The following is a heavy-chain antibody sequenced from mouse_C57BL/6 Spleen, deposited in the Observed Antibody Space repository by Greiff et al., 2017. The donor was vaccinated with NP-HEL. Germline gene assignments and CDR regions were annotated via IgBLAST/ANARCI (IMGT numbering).Heavy chain of an antibody. Sequence: QVQLKESGPELVKPGASVKISCKASGYAFSSSWMNWVQQRPGKGLEWIGRIYPGDGDTTYNGKFKGKATLTADKSSSTAYMQLSGLTSEYYAVCVCARVLRGGWYFDVWGTGTTVTVSS. D-gene: IGHD1-1*01. CDR1: GYAFSSSW. J-gene: IGHJ1*03. CDR2: IYPGDGDT. CDR3: ARVLRGGWYFDV. V-gene: IGHV1-82*01.